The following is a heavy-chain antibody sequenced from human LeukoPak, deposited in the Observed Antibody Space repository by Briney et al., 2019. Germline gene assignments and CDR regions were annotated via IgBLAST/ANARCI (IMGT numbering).Heavy chain of an antibody. J-gene: IGHJ4*02. Sequence: PGGSLRLSCAASGFTFSSYEMNWVRQAPGKGLEWVSYISSSGSTIYYADSVKGRFTISRDNAKTSLYLQMNSLRAEDTAVYYCARGGITLVPLWGQGTLVTVSS. CDR1: GFTFSSYE. CDR2: ISSSGSTI. CDR3: ARGGITLVPL. D-gene: IGHD3-10*01. V-gene: IGHV3-48*03.